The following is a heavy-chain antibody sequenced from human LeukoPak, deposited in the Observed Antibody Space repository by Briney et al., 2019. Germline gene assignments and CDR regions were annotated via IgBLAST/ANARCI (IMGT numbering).Heavy chain of an antibody. CDR1: GYTFTSYG. Sequence: ASVKVSCKASGYTFTSYGISWVRQAPGKGLEWMGGFDPEDGETIYAQKFQGRVTMTEDTSTDTAYMELSSLRSEDTAVYYCATPLLNSGYDSYYFDYWGQGTLVTVSS. V-gene: IGHV1-24*01. D-gene: IGHD5-12*01. CDR3: ATPLLNSGYDSYYFDY. CDR2: FDPEDGET. J-gene: IGHJ4*02.